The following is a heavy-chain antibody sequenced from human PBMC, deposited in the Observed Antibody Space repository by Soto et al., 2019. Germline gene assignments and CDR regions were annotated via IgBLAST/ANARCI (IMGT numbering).Heavy chain of an antibody. CDR1: GFTFSSNG. Sequence: QVQLVESGGGVVQPGGSLRLTCAASGFTFSSNGMQWVRQAPGKGLEWVALVAYDGSKTYYGDSVRGRFTISRDNSENTLYLQMNSLRAEDTAVYYCARWVGGSMYDNSGKYDSWGQGTLVTVSS. CDR2: VAYDGSKT. CDR3: ARWVGGSMYDNSGKYDS. V-gene: IGHV3-30*03. D-gene: IGHD3-22*01. J-gene: IGHJ5*01.